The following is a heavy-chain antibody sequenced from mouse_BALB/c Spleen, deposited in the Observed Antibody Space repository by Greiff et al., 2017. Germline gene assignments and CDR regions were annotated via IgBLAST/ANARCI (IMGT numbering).Heavy chain of an antibody. CDR1: GYTFTSYW. CDR2: INPSNGRT. J-gene: IGHJ2*01. CDR3: ARRAYYRYDDDFDY. V-gene: IGHV1S81*02. D-gene: IGHD2-14*01. Sequence: QVQLQQPGAELVKPGASVKLSCKASGYTFTSYWMHWVKQRPGQGLEWIGEINPSNGRTNYNEKFKSKATLTVDKSSSTAYMQLSSLTSEDSAVYCCARRAYYRYDDDFDYWGQGTTLTVSS.